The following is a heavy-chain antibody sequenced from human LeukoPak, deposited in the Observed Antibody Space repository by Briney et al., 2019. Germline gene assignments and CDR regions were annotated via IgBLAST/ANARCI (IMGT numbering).Heavy chain of an antibody. Sequence: SGTLSLTCAVSGGSISSSNWWSWIRQPPGKGLEWIGETFHSGSTNYNPSLKSRVTISVDKSNNHFSLKLNSVTAADTAVYYCARGAFSGTFGHIDCWGQGTLVTVSS. D-gene: IGHD3-10*01. V-gene: IGHV4-4*02. CDR1: GGSISSSNW. J-gene: IGHJ4*02. CDR2: TFHSGST. CDR3: ARGAFSGTFGHIDC.